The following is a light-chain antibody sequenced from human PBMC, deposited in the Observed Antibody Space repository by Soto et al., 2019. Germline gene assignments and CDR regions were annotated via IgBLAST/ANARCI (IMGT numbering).Light chain of an antibody. CDR1: QSVSSSY. CDR3: QQYGTSQT. V-gene: IGKV3-20*01. CDR2: VAS. J-gene: IGKJ1*01. Sequence: EIVLTQSPGTLSLSPGERATLSCRASQSVSSSYLAWYQQKPGQAPRLLLYVASSRATGIPDRFSGSGAGTDFTLSIRRQEAEDFALYYCQQYGTSQTFGQGTKVEIK.